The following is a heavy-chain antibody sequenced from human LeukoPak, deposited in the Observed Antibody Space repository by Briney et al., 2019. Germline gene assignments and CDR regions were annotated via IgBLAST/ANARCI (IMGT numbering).Heavy chain of an antibody. CDR3: AKVWLQFRTPFDY. CDR2: ISGGGGST. V-gene: IGHV3-23*01. J-gene: IGHJ4*02. CDR1: GFTFSSYA. Sequence: PGGSLRLSCAASGFTFSSYAMSWVRQAPGKGLEWVSAISGGGGSTYYADSVKGRFTISRDNSKNTLYLQMNSLRAEDTAVYYCAKVWLQFRTPFDYWGQGTLVTVSS. D-gene: IGHD5-12*01.